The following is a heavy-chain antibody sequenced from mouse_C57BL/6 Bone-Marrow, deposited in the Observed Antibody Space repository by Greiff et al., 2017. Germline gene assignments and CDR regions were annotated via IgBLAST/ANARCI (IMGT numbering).Heavy chain of an antibody. CDR3: ANPYDSNYGYSDF. D-gene: IGHD2-3*01. CDR1: GYTFTSYW. CDR2: IYPGSGCT. J-gene: IGHJ1*03. Sequence: VQLQQSGAELVKPGASVKMSCKASGYTFTSYWMPWVKQRPGQGLEWIGDIYPGSGCTNYNEKFKGKATLTVDTSSSTAYMQLSSLTSEDSAVYSWANPYDSNYGYSDFGGTGTTATVSS. V-gene: IGHV1-55*01.